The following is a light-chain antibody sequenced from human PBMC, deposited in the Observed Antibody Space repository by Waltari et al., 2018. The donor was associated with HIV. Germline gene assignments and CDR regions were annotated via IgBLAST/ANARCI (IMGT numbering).Light chain of an antibody. CDR3: AAWDGGLRGWV. J-gene: IGLJ3*02. CDR2: NDK. Sequence: QSVLTQSPSASGMSGQGVTISCSGSSADIGTNTVNWYQHLPGTAPKLLISNDKHRPSGVPDRLSGAKSGTSASLAISGLQFEDEADYYCAAWDGGLRGWVFGGGTKLTVL. V-gene: IGLV1-44*01. CDR1: SADIGTNT.